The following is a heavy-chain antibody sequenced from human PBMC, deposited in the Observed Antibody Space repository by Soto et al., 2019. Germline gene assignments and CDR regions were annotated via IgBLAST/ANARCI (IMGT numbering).Heavy chain of an antibody. CDR3: AKDQTYGDYFGLDY. CDR2: ISGSGGST. J-gene: IGHJ4*02. Sequence: EVQLLESRGGLVQPGGSLRLSCAASGFTFSSYAMSWVRQAPGKGLEWVSAISGSGGSTYYADSVKGRFTISRDNSKNTLYLQMNSLRAEDTAVYYCAKDQTYGDYFGLDYWGQGTLVTVSS. D-gene: IGHD4-17*01. CDR1: GFTFSSYA. V-gene: IGHV3-23*01.